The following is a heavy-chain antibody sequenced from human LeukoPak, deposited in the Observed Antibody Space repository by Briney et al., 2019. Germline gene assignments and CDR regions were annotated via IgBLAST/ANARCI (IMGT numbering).Heavy chain of an antibody. D-gene: IGHD5-12*01. V-gene: IGHV3-7*04. CDR2: IKQDGSEK. Sequence: GGSLRLSCAASGFTFSRFWMSWVRQAPGKGLEWVANIKQDGSEKYYVDSVKGRFTISRDNTKNSLYLQMNSLRAGDTAVFYCARDGTYTDYDPDFDIWGQGTLVTVSS. J-gene: IGHJ4*02. CDR1: GFTFSRFW. CDR3: ARDGTYTDYDPDFDI.